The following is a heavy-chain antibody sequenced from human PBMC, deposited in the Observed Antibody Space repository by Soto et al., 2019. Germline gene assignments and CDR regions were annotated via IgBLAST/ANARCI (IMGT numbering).Heavy chain of an antibody. CDR3: AKSKYLGDYYYYGMDV. D-gene: IGHD3-16*01. CDR1: GFTFSSYA. V-gene: IGHV3-23*01. J-gene: IGHJ6*02. CDR2: ISGSGGST. Sequence: LRLSCAASGFTFSSYAMSWVRQAPGKGLEWVSAISGSGGSTYYADSVKGRFTISRDNSKNTLYLQMNSLRAEDTAVYYCAKSKYLGDYYYYGMDVWGQGTTVTVSS.